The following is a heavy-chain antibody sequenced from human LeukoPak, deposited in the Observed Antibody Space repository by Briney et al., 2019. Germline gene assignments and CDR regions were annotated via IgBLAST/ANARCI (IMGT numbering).Heavy chain of an antibody. Sequence: ASVKVSCKASRYTFTSYDVNWVRQATGQGLEWMGWMNPSSGNTGYAQKFQGRVTMTRNTSISTAYMELSSLRSEDTAVYYCARDVAARPFYYYGMDVWGQGTTVTVSS. D-gene: IGHD6-6*01. V-gene: IGHV1-8*01. CDR1: RYTFTSYD. J-gene: IGHJ6*02. CDR2: MNPSSGNT. CDR3: ARDVAARPFYYYGMDV.